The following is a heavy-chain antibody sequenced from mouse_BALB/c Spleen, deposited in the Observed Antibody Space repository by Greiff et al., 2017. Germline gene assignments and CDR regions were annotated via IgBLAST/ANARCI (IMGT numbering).Heavy chain of an antibody. V-gene: IGHV7-3*02. Sequence: EVHLVESGGGLVQPGGSLRLSCATSGFTFTDYYMSWVRQPPGKALEWLGFIRNKANGYTTEYSASVKGRFTISRDNSQSILYLQMNTLRAEDSATYYCARGYRYDPFDYWGQGTTLTVSS. CDR3: ARGYRYDPFDY. D-gene: IGHD2-14*01. CDR1: GFTFTDYY. CDR2: IRNKANGYTT. J-gene: IGHJ2*01.